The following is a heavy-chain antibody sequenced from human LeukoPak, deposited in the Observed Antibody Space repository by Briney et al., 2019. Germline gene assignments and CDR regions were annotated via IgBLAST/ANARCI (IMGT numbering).Heavy chain of an antibody. Sequence: GASVKVSCKASGYTFTSNAMNWVRQAPGQGLEWMGWINTNTGNPTYAQGFTGRFVFFLDTSVSTAYLQISSLKAEDTAVYYCARMGTGRPSSSWYSDWFDPWGQGTLVTVSS. V-gene: IGHV7-4-1*02. CDR1: GYTFTSNA. D-gene: IGHD6-13*01. CDR2: INTNTGNP. J-gene: IGHJ5*02. CDR3: ARMGTGRPSSSWYSDWFDP.